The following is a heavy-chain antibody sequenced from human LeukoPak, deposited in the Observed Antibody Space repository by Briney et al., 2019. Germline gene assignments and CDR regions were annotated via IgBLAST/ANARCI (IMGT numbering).Heavy chain of an antibody. Sequence: GGSLRLSCAASGFTFSSYWMSWVRQAPGKGLEWVANIKQDGSEKYYVDSVKGRFTISRDNAKNSLYLQMNSLRLEDTALYYCAKGLGDYYASGTYNIWGQGTMVTVSS. D-gene: IGHD3-10*01. CDR1: GFTFSSYW. V-gene: IGHV3-7*03. J-gene: IGHJ3*02. CDR3: AKGLGDYYASGTYNI. CDR2: IKQDGSEK.